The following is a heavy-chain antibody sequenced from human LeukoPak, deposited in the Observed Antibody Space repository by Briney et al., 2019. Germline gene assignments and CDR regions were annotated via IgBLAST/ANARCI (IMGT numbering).Heavy chain of an antibody. Sequence: GGSLRLSCGASGFSFSSDSMNWVRQAPGKGLEWVSYISHNSGTMYYSDSVKGRFTISRDRAKNSLYLQMNDLRAEDTAVYYCARALTYYYDSSGYYGQPYYFDYWGQGTLVTVSS. D-gene: IGHD3-22*01. J-gene: IGHJ4*02. V-gene: IGHV3-48*01. CDR1: GFSFSSDS. CDR2: ISHNSGTM. CDR3: ARALTYYYDSSGYYGQPYYFDY.